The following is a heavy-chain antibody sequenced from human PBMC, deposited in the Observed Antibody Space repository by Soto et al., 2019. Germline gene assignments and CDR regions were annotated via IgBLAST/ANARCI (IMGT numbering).Heavy chain of an antibody. D-gene: IGHD5-12*01. V-gene: IGHV1-2*04. CDR2: INPNSGGT. J-gene: IGHJ6*02. Sequence: ASVKVSCKASGYTFTGYYMHWVRQAPGQGLEWMGWINPNSGGTNYAQKFQGWVTMTRDTSISTAYMELSRLRSDDTAVYYCARDPWGGYDPNYYYGMDVWGQGTTVTVSS. CDR3: ARDPWGGYDPNYYYGMDV. CDR1: GYTFTGYY.